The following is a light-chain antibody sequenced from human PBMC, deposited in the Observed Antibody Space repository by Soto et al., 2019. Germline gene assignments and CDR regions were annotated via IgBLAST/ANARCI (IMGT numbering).Light chain of an antibody. V-gene: IGLV3-21*04. CDR1: NIGIKA. J-gene: IGLJ2*01. CDR2: YDR. Sequence: SYELTQPPSVSVAPGETARITCGGNNIGIKAVHWYQQRPGQAPVVVISYDRDRPSGIPERFSGSNSGNTATLTISRVEAGDDADYYCQVWDRSSDHVVFGGGTKLTVL. CDR3: QVWDRSSDHVV.